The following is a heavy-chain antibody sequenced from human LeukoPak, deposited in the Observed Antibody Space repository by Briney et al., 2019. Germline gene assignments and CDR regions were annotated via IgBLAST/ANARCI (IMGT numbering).Heavy chain of an antibody. CDR1: GGSISSYY. J-gene: IGHJ4*02. V-gene: IGHV4-59*01. CDR2: IYYSGST. D-gene: IGHD1-26*01. Sequence: SETLSLTCTVSGGSISSYYWSWIRQPPGKGLEWIGYIYYSGSTNYNPSLKGRVTISVDTSKNQFSLKLSSVTAADTAVYYCAREGSGSYYYPFDYWGQGTLVTVSS. CDR3: AREGSGSYYYPFDY.